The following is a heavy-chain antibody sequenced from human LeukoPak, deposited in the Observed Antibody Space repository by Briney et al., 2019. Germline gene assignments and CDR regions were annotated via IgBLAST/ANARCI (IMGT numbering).Heavy chain of an antibody. Sequence: ASVKVSCKASGGTFSSYAISWVRQAPGQGLEWMGGIIPIFGTANYAQKFQGRVTITTDESTSTAYMELSSLRSEDTAVYYCVLGGAAAGTLKGLYFDYWGQGTLVTVPS. CDR3: VLGGAAAGTLKGLYFDY. CDR2: IIPIFGTA. V-gene: IGHV1-69*05. D-gene: IGHD6-13*01. CDR1: GGTFSSYA. J-gene: IGHJ4*02.